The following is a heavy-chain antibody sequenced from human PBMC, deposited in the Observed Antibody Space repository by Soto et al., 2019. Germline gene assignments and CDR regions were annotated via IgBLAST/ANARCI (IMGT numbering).Heavy chain of an antibody. CDR2: MNPNSGNT. D-gene: IGHD2-2*01. Sequence: ASVKVSCKASGYTFTSYDINWVRQATGQGLEWMGWMNPNSGNTGYAQKFQGRVTMTRNTSISTAYMELSSLRSEDTAVYYCARTGRYCSSTSCYVDAFAIWGQGTMVTVSS. V-gene: IGHV1-8*01. CDR3: ARTGRYCSSTSCYVDAFAI. CDR1: GYTFTSYD. J-gene: IGHJ3*02.